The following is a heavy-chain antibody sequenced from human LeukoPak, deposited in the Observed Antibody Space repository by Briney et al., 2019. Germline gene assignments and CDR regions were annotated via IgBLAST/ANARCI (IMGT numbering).Heavy chain of an antibody. D-gene: IGHD1-26*01. Sequence: GGSLRLSCAASGFTFSSYSMNWVRQVPGKGLEWVSSISSSSSYIYYADSVKGRFTVSRDNSKNSLYLQMSSLTAADTAVYYCAKDRSIGTYYTFDHWGQGTLVTVSS. J-gene: IGHJ4*02. CDR3: AKDRSIGTYYTFDH. CDR2: ISSSSSYI. CDR1: GFTFSSYS. V-gene: IGHV3-21*04.